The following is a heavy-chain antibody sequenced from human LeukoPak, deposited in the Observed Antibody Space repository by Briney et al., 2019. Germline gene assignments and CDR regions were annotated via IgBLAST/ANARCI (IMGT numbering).Heavy chain of an antibody. CDR3: ARKTFYSSGWYGAFDI. CDR2: IAYDGSNE. D-gene: IGHD6-19*01. Sequence: PGGSLRLSCEASGFTFSTYTMHWVRQAPGKGGKWGAVIAYDGSNEYFADSVKGRFTISRDNSKSTLYLQMNSLRAEDTALYYCARKTFYSSGWYGAFDIWGQGTLVTVSS. CDR1: GFTFSTYT. J-gene: IGHJ3*02. V-gene: IGHV3-30-3*01.